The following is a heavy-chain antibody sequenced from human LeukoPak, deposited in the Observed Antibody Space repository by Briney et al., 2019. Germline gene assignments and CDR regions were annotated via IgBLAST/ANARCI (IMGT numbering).Heavy chain of an antibody. V-gene: IGHV4-4*07. CDR1: GDSISSYY. CDR3: ARVRRGIAAAGTRKGLWFDP. D-gene: IGHD6-13*01. CDR2: IYASGST. Sequence: SETLSLTCTVSGDSISSYYWSWIRQPAGKGLEWIGRIYASGSTNYNPSLKSRVTISVDTSKNQFSLKLSSVTAADTAVYYCARVRRGIAAAGTRKGLWFDPWGQGTLVTVSS. J-gene: IGHJ5*02.